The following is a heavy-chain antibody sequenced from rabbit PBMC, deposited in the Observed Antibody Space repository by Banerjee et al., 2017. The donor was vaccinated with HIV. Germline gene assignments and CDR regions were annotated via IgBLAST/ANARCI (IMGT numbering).Heavy chain of an antibody. J-gene: IGHJ6*01. D-gene: IGHD6-1*01. CDR1: GFSFSNGYV. CDR3: ARAPYTYGHAFATEIYGMDL. CDR2: INTSTGNT. Sequence: QEQLEESGGDLVKPEGSLTLTCTASGFSFSNGYVMCWVRQAPGKGLGWIGCINTSTGNTVYASWAKGRFTISKTSSTTVTLQMTSLTAADTATYFCARAPYTYGHAFATEIYGMDLWGPGTLVTVS. V-gene: IGHV1S45*01.